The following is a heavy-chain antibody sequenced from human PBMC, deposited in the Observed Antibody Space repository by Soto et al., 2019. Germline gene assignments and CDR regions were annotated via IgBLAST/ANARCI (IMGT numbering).Heavy chain of an antibody. J-gene: IGHJ4*02. CDR1: GGTFSSYA. Sequence: GASVKVSCKASGGTFSSYAISWVRQAPGQGLEWMGGIIPIFGTANYAQKFQGRVTITADESTSTAYMELSSLRSEDTAVYYCASRGYSGYDFDYWGQGTLVTVSS. CDR2: IIPIFGTA. CDR3: ASRGYSGYDFDY. D-gene: IGHD5-12*01. V-gene: IGHV1-69*13.